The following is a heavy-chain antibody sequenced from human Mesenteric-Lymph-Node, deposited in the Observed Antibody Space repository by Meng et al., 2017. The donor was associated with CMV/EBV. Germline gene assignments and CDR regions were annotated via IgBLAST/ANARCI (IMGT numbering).Heavy chain of an antibody. CDR2: VGRSGSTV. J-gene: IGHJ4*02. D-gene: IGHD2/OR15-2a*01. V-gene: IGHV3-48*04. CDR1: GFTFIMYG. Sequence: GESLKISCEASGFTFIMYGMNWVRQTPGKGLEWISYVGRSGSTVYYADSVKGRFTISRDNTKDSLFLQMNSLRADDTAIYYCARGLNSMATFFDNWGQGALVTVSS. CDR3: ARGLNSMATFFDN.